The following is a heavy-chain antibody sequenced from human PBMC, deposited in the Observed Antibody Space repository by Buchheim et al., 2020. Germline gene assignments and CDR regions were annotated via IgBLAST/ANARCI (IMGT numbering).Heavy chain of an antibody. Sequence: EVQLVESGGGLVQPGGSLRLSCAASGFTFSNFWMHWVRQAPGEGLVWVSYINNDGSTTNYADSVKARFTISRDNAKETLYLQMNSLGAEDTAVYYCARDYYGSGSYRPWGQGTL. CDR3: ARDYYGSGSYRP. CDR1: GFTFSNFW. CDR2: INNDGSTT. D-gene: IGHD3-10*01. V-gene: IGHV3-74*01. J-gene: IGHJ5*02.